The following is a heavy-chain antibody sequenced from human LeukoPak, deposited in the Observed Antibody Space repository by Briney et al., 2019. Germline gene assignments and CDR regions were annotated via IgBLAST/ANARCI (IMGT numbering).Heavy chain of an antibody. Sequence: GRSLRLSCAASGFTFNNCAMSWVRQAPGKGLEWVSGISESGSSTDYADSVKGRFTISRDNSKNTLYLQMDSLRAEDTAIYHCAKDRPGDYSTYWYFDLWGRGTLVTVSS. J-gene: IGHJ2*01. D-gene: IGHD4-11*01. V-gene: IGHV3-23*01. CDR2: ISESGSST. CDR3: AKDRPGDYSTYWYFDL. CDR1: GFTFNNCA.